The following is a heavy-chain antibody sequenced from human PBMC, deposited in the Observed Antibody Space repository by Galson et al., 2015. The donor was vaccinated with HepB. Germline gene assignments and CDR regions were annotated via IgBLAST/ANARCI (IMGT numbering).Heavy chain of an antibody. V-gene: IGHV2-5*02. CDR1: GFSLSTSGVG. D-gene: IGHD3-10*01. CDR2: IYWDDDE. CDR3: AHNRRLLWFGELLDYFDY. Sequence: PALVKPTQTLTLTCTFSGFSLSTSGVGVGWIRQPPGKALEWLALIYWDDDERYSPSLKSRLTITKDTSKNQVVLTMTNMDPVDTATYYCAHNRRLLWFGELLDYFDYWGQGTLVTVSS. J-gene: IGHJ4*02.